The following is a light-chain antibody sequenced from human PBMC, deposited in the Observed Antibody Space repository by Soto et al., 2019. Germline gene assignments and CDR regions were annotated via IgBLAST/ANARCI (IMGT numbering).Light chain of an antibody. CDR3: QQLDSYPYT. CDR1: RGISSY. CDR2: AAS. V-gene: IGKV1-9*01. J-gene: IGKJ2*01. Sequence: DIQLTQSPSFLSASVGDRVTITCRASRGISSYLAWFPQIPGKPPKLVIYAASTLQPGVPSRYSGGGSGAEFTLTISSLQPEDFATYYGQQLDSYPYTFGQGTKLEIK.